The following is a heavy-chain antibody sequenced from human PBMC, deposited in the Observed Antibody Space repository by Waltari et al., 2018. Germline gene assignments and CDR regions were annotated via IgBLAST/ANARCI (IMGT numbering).Heavy chain of an antibody. V-gene: IGHV4-39*07. D-gene: IGHD6-13*01. J-gene: IGHJ3*02. CDR1: GDSIGSGYYY. CDR3: AREVGGSSWSTTPRGDAFDI. CDR2: IYFDGGT. Sequence: QLQLRESGPGLLKPSETLSLTCSVSGDSIGSGYYYWGWIRQAPGKGLEWVGSIYFDGGTCSNTSFKGRVTRSVDTSKKQFSLRLSSVTAADTAVYYCAREVGGSSWSTTPRGDAFDIWGQGTMVTVSS.